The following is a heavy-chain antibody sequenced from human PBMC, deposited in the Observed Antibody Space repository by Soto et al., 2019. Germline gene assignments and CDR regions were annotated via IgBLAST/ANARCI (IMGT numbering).Heavy chain of an antibody. J-gene: IGHJ3*02. Sequence: SETLSLTCAVSGGSISSSNWWSWVGQPPGKGLEWIGEIYHSGSTNYNPSLKSRVTISVDKSKNQFSLKLSSVTAADTAVYYCARDRYDSSGYVIIDAFDIWGQGIMVT. D-gene: IGHD3-22*01. CDR1: GGSISSSNW. CDR3: ARDRYDSSGYVIIDAFDI. CDR2: IYHSGST. V-gene: IGHV4-4*02.